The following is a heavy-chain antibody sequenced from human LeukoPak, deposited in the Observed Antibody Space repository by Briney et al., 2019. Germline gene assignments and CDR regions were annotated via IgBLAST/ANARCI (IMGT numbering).Heavy chain of an antibody. CDR3: ARIFRYQLVDYYALDV. J-gene: IGHJ6*02. V-gene: IGHV3-21*01. Sequence: GGSLRLSCAASGFTFSSYGMHWVRQAPGKGLEWVSAISSNSAYIYYADSVKGRFTISRDNAKSSVSLQMNSLRDDDTAVYYCARIFRYQLVDYYALDVWGQGTTVTVSS. D-gene: IGHD2-2*01. CDR2: ISSNSAYI. CDR1: GFTFSSYG.